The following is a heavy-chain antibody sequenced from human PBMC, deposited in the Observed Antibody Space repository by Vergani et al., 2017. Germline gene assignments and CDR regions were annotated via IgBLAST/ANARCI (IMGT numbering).Heavy chain of an antibody. CDR2: IYYSGST. CDR3: AGLVVGLTGYYNWFDP. V-gene: IGHV4-59*01. Sequence: QVQLQESGPGLVKPSETLSLTCTVSGGSISSYYWSWIRQPPGKGLEWIGYIYYSGSTNYNPSLKSRVTISVDPSKNQFSLKLSSVTAADTAVYYCAGLVVGLTGYYNWFDPWGQGTLVTVSS. J-gene: IGHJ5*02. D-gene: IGHD3-9*01. CDR1: GGSISSYY.